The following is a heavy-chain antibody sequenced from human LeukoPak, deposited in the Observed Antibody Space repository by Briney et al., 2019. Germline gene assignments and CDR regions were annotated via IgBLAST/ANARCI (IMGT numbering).Heavy chain of an antibody. Sequence: GGSLRLSCEASGFTFSSYDMSWVRQVPGKGLEWVSYIVSTGARKLYADSVKGRFTISRDNARKSLYLEMNSLRAEDTAIYYCVGCLGPRDYWGQGTLVIVSS. V-gene: IGHV3-48*03. CDR3: VGCLGPRDY. CDR2: IVSTGARK. D-gene: IGHD7-27*01. J-gene: IGHJ4*02. CDR1: GFTFSSYD.